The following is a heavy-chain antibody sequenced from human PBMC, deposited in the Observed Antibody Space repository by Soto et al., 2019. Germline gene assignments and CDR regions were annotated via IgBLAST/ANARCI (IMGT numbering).Heavy chain of an antibody. CDR1: GYTLTELS. D-gene: IGHD5-12*01. CDR3: ATGSGYDAITHISDYFDY. V-gene: IGHV1-24*01. Sequence: GASVKVSCKVSGYTLTELSMHWVRQAPGKGLEWMGGFDPEDGETIYAQKFQGRVTMTEDTSTDTAYMELSSLRSEDTAVYYCATGSGYDAITHISDYFDYWGQGTLVTVSS. J-gene: IGHJ4*02. CDR2: FDPEDGET.